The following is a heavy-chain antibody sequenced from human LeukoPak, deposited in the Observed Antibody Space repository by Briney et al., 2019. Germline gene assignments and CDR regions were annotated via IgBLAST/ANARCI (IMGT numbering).Heavy chain of an antibody. CDR1: GGSIISYY. D-gene: IGHD5-12*01. J-gene: IGHJ5*02. V-gene: IGHV4-59*03. CDR2: ISYTGST. CDR3: AAGGYSGYPDLFDP. Sequence: SETLSLTCTVSGGSIISYYWSWIRQPPGKGLEWIGYISYTGSTNYNPSLKSRVTISVDRSKNQLSLTTRSVTAADTSVYYCAAGGYSGYPDLFDPWGQGTLVTVSS.